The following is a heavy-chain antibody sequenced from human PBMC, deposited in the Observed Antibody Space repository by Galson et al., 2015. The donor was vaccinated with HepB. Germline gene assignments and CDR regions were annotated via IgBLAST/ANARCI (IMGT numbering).Heavy chain of an antibody. Sequence: SLRLSCAASGFTFSSYGMHWVRQAPGKGLEWVAVISYDGSNKYYADSVKGRFTISRGNSKNTLYLQMNSLRAEDTAAYYCAKELSKVRGYLGGKIYYYGMDVWGQGTTVTVSS. CDR1: GFTFSSYG. J-gene: IGHJ6*02. CDR2: ISYDGSNK. V-gene: IGHV3-30*18. D-gene: IGHD3-10*01. CDR3: AKELSKVRGYLGGKIYYYGMDV.